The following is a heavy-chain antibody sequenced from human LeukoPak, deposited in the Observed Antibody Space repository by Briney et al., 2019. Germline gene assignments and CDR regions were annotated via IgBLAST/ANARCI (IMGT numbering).Heavy chain of an antibody. V-gene: IGHV3-7*01. CDR3: ARDVWTGVAVSDY. CDR1: GVTFRAYW. D-gene: IGHD6-19*01. J-gene: IGHJ4*02. Sequence: GVSPRLSCVASGVTFRAYWMTRGREAPGKGLEWWANIKEYGRFQYYLDSVRGRLTISRDNAKTSVYLQLNSLRADDTAVYYCARDVWTGVAVSDYWGQGTLVTVSS. CDR2: IKEYGRFQ.